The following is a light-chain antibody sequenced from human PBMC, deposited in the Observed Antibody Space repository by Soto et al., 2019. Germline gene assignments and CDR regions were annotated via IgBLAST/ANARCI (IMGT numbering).Light chain of an antibody. J-gene: IGLJ1*01. V-gene: IGLV2-8*01. CDR2: EVS. CDR3: SSYAGSNNYV. Sequence: HSVLTQPPSASGFPGQSVTISCTGTSSDVGGYDFVSWYQQHPGKAPKLMIHEVSKRPSGVPDRFSGSKSGNTASLTVSGLQAEDEADYYCSSYAGSNNYVFGTGTKVTIL. CDR1: SSDVGGYDF.